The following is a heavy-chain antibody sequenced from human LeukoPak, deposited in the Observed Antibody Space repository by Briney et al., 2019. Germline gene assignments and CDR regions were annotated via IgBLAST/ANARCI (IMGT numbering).Heavy chain of an antibody. Sequence: ASVKVSCKASGYTFTSYGISWVRQAPGQGLEWMGWISAYNGNTNYAQKLQGRVTMTTDTSTSTAYMELRSLRSDDTAVYYCARVPEGFDWLRGTLDYWGQGTLVTVSS. V-gene: IGHV1-18*01. CDR2: ISAYNGNT. CDR3: ARVPEGFDWLRGTLDY. D-gene: IGHD3-9*01. CDR1: GYTFTSYG. J-gene: IGHJ4*02.